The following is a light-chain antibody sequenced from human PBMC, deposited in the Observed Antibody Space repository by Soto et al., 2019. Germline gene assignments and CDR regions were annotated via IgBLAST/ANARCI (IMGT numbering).Light chain of an antibody. CDR2: GAS. V-gene: IGKV3-20*01. CDR1: QSVSGSY. CDR3: QQYGSSHT. Sequence: DTVLTQSPGTLSLSPGERATLSCRASQSVSGSYLAWYQQKPGQAPRLLIYGASSRATGIPDRFSGSGSGTDFTLTISRLEPADFALYYCQQYGSSHTFGQGTRLEIK. J-gene: IGKJ5*01.